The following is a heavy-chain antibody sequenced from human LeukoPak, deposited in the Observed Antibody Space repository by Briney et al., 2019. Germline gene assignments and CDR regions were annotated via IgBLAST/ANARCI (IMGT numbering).Heavy chain of an antibody. CDR1: GFTFSSYA. Sequence: GRSLRLSCAASGFTFSSYAMHWVRQAPGKGLEWVAVISYDGSNKYYADSVKGRFTISRDNSKNTLYLQMNSLRAEDTAVYYCAGDPCSYPQVGARKNWFDPWGQGTLVTVSS. V-gene: IGHV3-30-3*01. CDR3: AGDPCSYPQVGARKNWFDP. CDR2: ISYDGSNK. J-gene: IGHJ5*02. D-gene: IGHD1-26*01.